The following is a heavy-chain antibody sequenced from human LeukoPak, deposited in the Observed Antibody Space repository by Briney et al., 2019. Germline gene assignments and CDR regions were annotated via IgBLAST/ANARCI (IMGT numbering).Heavy chain of an antibody. J-gene: IGHJ4*02. D-gene: IGHD6-19*01. V-gene: IGHV1-69*13. Sequence: SVKVSCKASGYTFTSYGMNWVRQAPGQGLEWMGGIIPRCGTADYAQKFQGRVTITADESTSTAYMQLSSLRSEDTAVYYCARGAYSSGSYYFDHWGQGTLVTVSS. CDR1: GYTFTSYG. CDR3: ARGAYSSGSYYFDH. CDR2: IIPRCGTA.